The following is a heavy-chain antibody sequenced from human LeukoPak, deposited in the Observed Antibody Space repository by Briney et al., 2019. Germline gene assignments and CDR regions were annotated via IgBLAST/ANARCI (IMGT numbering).Heavy chain of an antibody. V-gene: IGHV3-66*01. Sequence: GGSLRLSCAASEFTVNSNYMSWVRQAPGKGLEWVSLIYSGGSTYNADSVKDRFTISRDNSKNTVYLQMNSLRAEDTAVHYCASRTTVTDADGFDIWGQGTMVTVSS. D-gene: IGHD4-17*01. CDR1: EFTVNSNY. CDR2: IYSGGST. J-gene: IGHJ3*02. CDR3: ASRTTVTDADGFDI.